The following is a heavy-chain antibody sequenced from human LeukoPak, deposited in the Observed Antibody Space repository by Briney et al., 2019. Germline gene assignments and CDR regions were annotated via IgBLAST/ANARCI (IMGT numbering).Heavy chain of an antibody. CDR2: IRYDGSNK. Sequence: GGSLRLSCAASGFTFSNSGMHWVRQAPGKGLEWVAFIRYDGSNKYYADSVKGRFTISRDNSKNTLYLQMNSLRAEDTALYYCAKDRGLFGVVALDFWGQGTPVTVSS. CDR3: AKDRGLFGVVALDF. CDR1: GFTFSNSG. V-gene: IGHV3-30*02. J-gene: IGHJ4*02. D-gene: IGHD3-3*01.